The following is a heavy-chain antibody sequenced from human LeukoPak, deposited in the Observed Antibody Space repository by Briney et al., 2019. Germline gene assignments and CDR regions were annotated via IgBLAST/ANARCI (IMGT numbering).Heavy chain of an antibody. J-gene: IGHJ4*02. CDR1: GFTFSSYS. V-gene: IGHV3-21*01. D-gene: IGHD2-2*02. CDR3: AVTQYQLLYGGIDY. CDR2: ISSSSSYI. Sequence: PGGSLRLSCAASGFTFSSYSVNWVRQAPGKGLEWVSSISSSSSYIYYADSVKGRFTISRDNAENSLYLQMNSPRAEDTAVYYCAVTQYQLLYGGIDYWGQGTLVTVSS.